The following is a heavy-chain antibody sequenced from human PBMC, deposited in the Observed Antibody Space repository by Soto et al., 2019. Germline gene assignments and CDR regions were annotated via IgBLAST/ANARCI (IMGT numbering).Heavy chain of an antibody. J-gene: IGHJ4*02. Sequence: GGSLRLSCAASGFTFSSYAMSWVRQAPGKGLEWVSAISGSGGSTYYADPVKGRFTISRDNSKNTLYLQMNSLRAEDTAVYYCAKEQGPLYYYDSSGYSFDYWGQGTLVTVSS. CDR1: GFTFSSYA. CDR2: ISGSGGST. CDR3: AKEQGPLYYYDSSGYSFDY. V-gene: IGHV3-23*01. D-gene: IGHD3-22*01.